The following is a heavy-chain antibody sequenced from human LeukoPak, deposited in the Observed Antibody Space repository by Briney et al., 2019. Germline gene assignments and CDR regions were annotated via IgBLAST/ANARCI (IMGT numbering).Heavy chain of an antibody. J-gene: IGHJ6*03. CDR1: GGSFSGYY. CDR3: ATNMGDCYYMDV. Sequence: SETLSLTCAVYGGSFSGYYWSWIRQPPGKGLEWIGEINHSGSTNYNPSLKSRVTISVDTSKNQFSLKLSSVTAADTAVYYCATNMGDCYYMDVWGKGTTVTVSS. D-gene: IGHD3-16*01. V-gene: IGHV4-34*01. CDR2: INHSGST.